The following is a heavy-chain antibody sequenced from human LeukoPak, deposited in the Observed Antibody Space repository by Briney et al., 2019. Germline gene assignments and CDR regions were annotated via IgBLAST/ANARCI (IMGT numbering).Heavy chain of an antibody. CDR2: MHYSGST. CDR3: ARVNKIWEYFDY. J-gene: IGHJ4*02. V-gene: IGHV4-59*01. CDR1: GGSISSYY. Sequence: NPSETLSLTCSVSGGSISSYYWSWIRQPPGKGLEWIGYMHYSGSTNYNPSLKGRVTISLDTSKNQFSLKLSSVTAADTAVYFCARVNKIWEYFDYWGRGTLVTVSS. D-gene: IGHD1-26*01.